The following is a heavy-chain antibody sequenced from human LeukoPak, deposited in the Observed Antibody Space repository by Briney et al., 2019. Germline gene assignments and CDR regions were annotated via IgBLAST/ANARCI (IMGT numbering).Heavy chain of an antibody. CDR1: GGSISNYY. CDR2: ISYSGGT. Sequence: SETLSLTSTVSGGSISNYYWNWIRQPPGKGLEWVGHISYSGGTKYNPSLQSRVTISIDTSKNQFSLNLSSVTAADTAVYYCARRVIMSAAGVPDTWLDPWGQGILVTVSS. D-gene: IGHD2-8*01. V-gene: IGHV4-59*08. CDR3: ARRVIMSAAGVPDTWLDP. J-gene: IGHJ5*02.